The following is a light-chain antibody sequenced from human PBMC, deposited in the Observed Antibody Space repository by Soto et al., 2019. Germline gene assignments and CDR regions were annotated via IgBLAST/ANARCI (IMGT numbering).Light chain of an antibody. CDR2: GAS. Sequence: TQAPSSRSASPGGGATLSCTASQSVSSNLAWYQQKPGQAPRLLIYGASTRATGVPARFSGSGSGTEFTLTISSLQSEDFAVYYCQQYNNWPAITFGQGTRLEIK. CDR1: QSVSSN. V-gene: IGKV3D-15*01. CDR3: QQYNNWPAIT. J-gene: IGKJ5*01.